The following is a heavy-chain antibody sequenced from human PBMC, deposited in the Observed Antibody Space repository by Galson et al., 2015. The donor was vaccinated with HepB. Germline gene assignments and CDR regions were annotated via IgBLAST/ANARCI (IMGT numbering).Heavy chain of an antibody. Sequence: SLRLSCAASGFSFISHSMNWVRHSPGKGLEWLAYISPGGTKYYADSARGRFTISRDNAKKSMYLHMSSLRVEDTGIYYCARNPASYDYYNMDVWGQGTTVTVS. V-gene: IGHV3-48*01. D-gene: IGHD6-25*01. CDR2: ISPGGTK. CDR1: GFSFISHS. J-gene: IGHJ6*03. CDR3: ARNPASYDYYNMDV.